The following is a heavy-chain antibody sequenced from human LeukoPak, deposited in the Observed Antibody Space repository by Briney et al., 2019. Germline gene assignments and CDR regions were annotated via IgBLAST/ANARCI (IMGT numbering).Heavy chain of an antibody. D-gene: IGHD1-14*01. CDR1: GFTFSSYG. Sequence: PGGSLRLSCAASGFTFSSYGMSWVRQAPGKGLEWVSAISGSGGNTYYADSVKGRFTISRDNSKNTLYLQMNSLRAEDTAVYYCARSFGTAGSMDVWGQGTTVTVSS. CDR2: ISGSGGNT. J-gene: IGHJ6*02. CDR3: ARSFGTAGSMDV. V-gene: IGHV3-23*01.